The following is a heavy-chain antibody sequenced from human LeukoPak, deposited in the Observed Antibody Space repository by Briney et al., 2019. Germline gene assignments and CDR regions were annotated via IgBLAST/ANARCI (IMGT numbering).Heavy chain of an antibody. CDR2: ISGSGGST. Sequence: QPGGSLSLSCAASGVTFSSYAMSWVRQAPGKGLEWVSAISGSGGSTYYADSVKGRFTISRDNSKNTLYLQMNSLRAEDTAVYYCAKVRGVAEYFQHWGQGTLVTVSS. CDR3: AKVRGVAEYFQH. J-gene: IGHJ1*01. D-gene: IGHD2-15*01. CDR1: GVTFSSYA. V-gene: IGHV3-23*01.